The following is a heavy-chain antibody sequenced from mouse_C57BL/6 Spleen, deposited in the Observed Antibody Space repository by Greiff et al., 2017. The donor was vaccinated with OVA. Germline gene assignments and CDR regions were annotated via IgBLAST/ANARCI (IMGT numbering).Heavy chain of an antibody. V-gene: IGHV1-22*01. Sequence: EVKVVESGPELVKPGASVKMSCKASGYTFTDYNMHWVKQSPGKSLEWIGYINPNNGGTSYNQKFKGKATLTVNKSSSTAYMELRSLTSEDSAVYYCARWMKFTTVVAHYYAMDDWGQGTSVTVSS. CDR3: ARWMKFTTVVAHYYAMDD. D-gene: IGHD1-1*01. J-gene: IGHJ4*01. CDR2: INPNNGGT. CDR1: GYTFTDYN.